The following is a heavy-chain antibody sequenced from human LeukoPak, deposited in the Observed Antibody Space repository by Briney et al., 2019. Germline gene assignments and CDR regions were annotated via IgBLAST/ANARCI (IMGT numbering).Heavy chain of an antibody. Sequence: GGSLRLSCAASGFTLSRHSMNWVRQAPGKGLEWVSSISSSSSYIYYADSVKGRFTISRDNAKNSLYLLMNSLRAEDTAVYYCAREGFDHWGQGTLVTVSS. CDR2: ISSSSSYI. CDR3: AREGFDH. CDR1: GFTLSRHS. V-gene: IGHV3-21*01. J-gene: IGHJ4*02.